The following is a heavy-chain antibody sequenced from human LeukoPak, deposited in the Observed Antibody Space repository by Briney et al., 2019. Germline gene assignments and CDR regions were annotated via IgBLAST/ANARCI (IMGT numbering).Heavy chain of an antibody. Sequence: PETLSLTCAVYGGSLSGYYWSWIRQPPGKGLEWIGEINHSGSTNYNPSLKSRVTISVDTSKNQFSLKLSSVTAADTAVYYCAREAYSSSWGYGMDVWGKGTTVTVSS. D-gene: IGHD6-13*01. CDR2: INHSGST. J-gene: IGHJ6*04. CDR1: GGSLSGYY. V-gene: IGHV4-34*01. CDR3: AREAYSSSWGYGMDV.